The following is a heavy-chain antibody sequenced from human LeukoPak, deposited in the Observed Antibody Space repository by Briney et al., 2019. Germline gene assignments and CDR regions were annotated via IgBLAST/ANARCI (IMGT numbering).Heavy chain of an antibody. J-gene: IGHJ3*02. V-gene: IGHV3-23*01. CDR1: GFTFSSYA. Sequence: GGSLRLSCAASGFTFSSYAMSWVRQAPGKGLEWVSSIPGGGSSTFYAGSVKGRFTISRDNSKNTLYLQMNSLRAEDTAVYYCARGGYGSGSYRITPPIWGQGTMVTVSS. CDR3: ARGGYGSGSYRITPPI. D-gene: IGHD3-10*01. CDR2: IPGGGSST.